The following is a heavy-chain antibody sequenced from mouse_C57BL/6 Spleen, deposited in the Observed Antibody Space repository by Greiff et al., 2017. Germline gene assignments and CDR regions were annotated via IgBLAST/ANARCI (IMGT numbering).Heavy chain of an antibody. CDR3: ARLNYDYEKAY. J-gene: IGHJ3*01. CDR1: GYAFSSSW. V-gene: IGHV1-82*01. D-gene: IGHD2-4*01. Sequence: VQLQQSGPELVKPGASVKISCKASGYAFSSSWMNWVKQRPGKGLEWIGRIYPGDGDTNYNGKFKGKATLTADKSSSTAYMQLSSLTSEDSAVYFCARLNYDYEKAYWGQGTLVTVSA. CDR2: IYPGDGDT.